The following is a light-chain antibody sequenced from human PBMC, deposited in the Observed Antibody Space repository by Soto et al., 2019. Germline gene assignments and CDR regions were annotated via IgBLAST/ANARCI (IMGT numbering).Light chain of an antibody. V-gene: IGLV2-11*01. CDR1: SSDVGGYNY. Sequence: QSALTQPRSVSGSPGQSVTISCTGTSSDVGGYNYVSWYQQHPGKAPKLMIYDVSKRPSGVPDRFSGSKSGSTASLTISGLQAEDEAEYYCCSYAGSYTFLFGGGTKLTVL. CDR2: DVS. CDR3: CSYAGSYTFL. J-gene: IGLJ2*01.